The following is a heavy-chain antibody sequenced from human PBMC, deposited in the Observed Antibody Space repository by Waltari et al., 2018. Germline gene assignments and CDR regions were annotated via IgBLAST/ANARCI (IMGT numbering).Heavy chain of an antibody. V-gene: IGHV3-53*01. CDR2: IYSGGDT. J-gene: IGHJ6*02. D-gene: IGHD2-15*01. Sequence: VHVEESGGGLMQPGGSLRLSCAASGFTVSSLYMAWVRQAPGKGLEWVSLIYSGGDTYYADSVKGRFTISRDNSKNMVFLQMNSLRADDMAVYYCARETGVAVAGYGLDIWGQGTTVTVSS. CDR1: GFTVSSLY. CDR3: ARETGVAVAGYGLDI.